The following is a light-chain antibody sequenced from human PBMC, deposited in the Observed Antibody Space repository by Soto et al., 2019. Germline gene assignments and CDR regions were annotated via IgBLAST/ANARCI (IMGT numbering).Light chain of an antibody. CDR1: QSVSSAY. CDR2: GAS. CDR3: QQYGSSPPSVT. J-gene: IGKJ5*01. Sequence: EIVLTQSAGTLSLSPGERVTLSCRASQSVSSAYLAWYLQKRGQAPRLLIYGASNRATGIPDRFSGSGSGTDFTLTISRLEPEDFAVYYCQQYGSSPPSVTFGQGTRLEIK. V-gene: IGKV3-20*01.